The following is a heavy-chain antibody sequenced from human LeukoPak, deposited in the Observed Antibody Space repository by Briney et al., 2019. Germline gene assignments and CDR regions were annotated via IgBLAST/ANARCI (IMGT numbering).Heavy chain of an antibody. Sequence: GGSLRLSCAASGFIFSSYVMGWVRQAPGKGLEWVSSISVGGGDTFALDSVKGRFTITRENSKNTLYLQMTGLRVEDTAVYFCAKLNLGEMAYFDSWGQGTLVTVSS. CDR1: GFIFSSYV. J-gene: IGHJ4*02. CDR3: AKLNLGEMAYFDS. V-gene: IGHV3-23*01. CDR2: ISVGGGDT. D-gene: IGHD3-16*01.